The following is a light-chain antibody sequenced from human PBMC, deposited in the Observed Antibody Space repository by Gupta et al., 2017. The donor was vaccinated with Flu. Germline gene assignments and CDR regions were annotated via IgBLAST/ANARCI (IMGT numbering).Light chain of an antibody. CDR1: QGISSY. Sequence: GDRVSITCRASQGISSYLTWYQQKPGKAPKPLIYAASSLQSGVPSRFSGSGSGTEFTLTISSLQPEDFATYYCQQSNSTPRTFGQGTKVEIK. CDR2: AAS. V-gene: IGKV1-39*01. J-gene: IGKJ1*01. CDR3: QQSNSTPRT.